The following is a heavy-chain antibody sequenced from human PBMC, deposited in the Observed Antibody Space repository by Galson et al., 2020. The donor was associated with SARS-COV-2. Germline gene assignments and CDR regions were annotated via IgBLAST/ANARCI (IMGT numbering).Heavy chain of an antibody. Sequence: LSCAASGFTFSSYAMHWVRQAPGKGLEWVAVISYDGSNKYYADSVKGRFTISRDNSKNTLYLQMNSLRAEDTAVYYCARPHSGSYYGPLDYWGQGTLVTVSS. J-gene: IGHJ4*02. V-gene: IGHV3-30*01. CDR2: ISYDGSNK. D-gene: IGHD1-26*01. CDR1: GFTFSSYA. CDR3: ARPHSGSYYGPLDY.